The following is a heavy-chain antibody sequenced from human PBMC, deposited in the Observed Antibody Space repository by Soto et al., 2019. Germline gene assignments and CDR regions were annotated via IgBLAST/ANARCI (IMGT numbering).Heavy chain of an antibody. D-gene: IGHD6-19*01. CDR1: GFTFSSYG. Sequence: QVQLVESGGGVVQPGRSLRLSCAASGFTFSSYGMHWVRQAPGKGLEWVAVISYDGSNKYYADSVKGRFTISRDNSKNTLYLQMNSLRAEDTAVYYCAKDGGQWLVRGYFQHWGQGTLVTVSS. CDR2: ISYDGSNK. J-gene: IGHJ1*01. V-gene: IGHV3-30*18. CDR3: AKDGGQWLVRGYFQH.